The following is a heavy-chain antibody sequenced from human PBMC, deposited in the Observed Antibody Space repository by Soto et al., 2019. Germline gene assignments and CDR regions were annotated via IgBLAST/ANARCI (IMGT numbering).Heavy chain of an antibody. V-gene: IGHV4-59*01. CDR1: GGSISSYY. Sequence: SETLSLTCTVSGGSISSYYWSWIRQPPGKGLEWIGYIYYSGSTNYNPSLKSRVTISVDTSKNQFSLKLSSVTAADTAVYYCARARYYGSGSYYAFDIWGQGTMVTVSS. CDR3: ARARYYGSGSYYAFDI. J-gene: IGHJ3*02. D-gene: IGHD3-10*01. CDR2: IYYSGST.